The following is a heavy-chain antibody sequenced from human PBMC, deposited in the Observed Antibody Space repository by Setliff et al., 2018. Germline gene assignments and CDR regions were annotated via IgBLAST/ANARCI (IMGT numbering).Heavy chain of an antibody. CDR1: GYTFSSYG. CDR3: ARLVRYCTRTSCQRTPGAEY. Sequence: ASVKVSCKASGYTFSSYGITWVRQAPGQGLEWMGWISTYTGNTNYAQKLQGRVTMTTDTSTSTAYLELRSLTSDDTAVYYCARLVRYCTRTSCQRTPGAEYWGQGTLVTVSS. D-gene: IGHD2-2*01. J-gene: IGHJ4*02. V-gene: IGHV1-18*01. CDR2: ISTYTGNT.